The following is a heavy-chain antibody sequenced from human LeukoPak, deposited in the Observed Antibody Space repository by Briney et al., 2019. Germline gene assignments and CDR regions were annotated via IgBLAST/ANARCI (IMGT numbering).Heavy chain of an antibody. CDR3: ARVKDCSSTSCYNLVYYYYMDV. J-gene: IGHJ6*03. Sequence: YYNPSLKSRVTIAVDTSKNQFSLKLSSVTAADTAVYYCARVKDCSSTSCYNLVYYYYMDVWGKGTTVTVSS. V-gene: IGHV4-30-2*05. D-gene: IGHD2-2*02.